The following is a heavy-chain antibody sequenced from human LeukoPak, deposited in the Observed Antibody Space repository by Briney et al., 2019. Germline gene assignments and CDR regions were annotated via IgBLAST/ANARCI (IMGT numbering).Heavy chain of an antibody. V-gene: IGHV4-31*03. CDR3: ARGGEIWLHFDY. J-gene: IGHJ4*02. CDR1: GGSISSGGYY. D-gene: IGHD5-18*01. CDR2: IYYSGST. Sequence: SETLSLTCTVSGGSISSGGYYWSWIRQHPGKGLEWIGYIYYSGSTYYNPSLKSRVTISVDTSKNQFSLKLSSVTAADTAVYYCARGGEIWLHFDYWGQGTLVTVSS.